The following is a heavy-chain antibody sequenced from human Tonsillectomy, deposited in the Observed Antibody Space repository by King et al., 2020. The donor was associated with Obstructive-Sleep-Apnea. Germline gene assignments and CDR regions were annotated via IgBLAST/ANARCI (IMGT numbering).Heavy chain of an antibody. CDR3: ASICGYSSTWYYY. D-gene: IGHD6-13*01. Sequence: VQLVESGGGLVQPGGSLRLSCAASGFTFSSYFMSWVRQAPGKGLEWVANIKEDGSEKYYVDSVKGRFTISRDNAKNSLYLHMNTLRSEDTAVYYCASICGYSSTWYYYWGQGTLVTVSS. CDR2: IKEDGSEK. V-gene: IGHV3-7*01. J-gene: IGHJ4*02. CDR1: GFTFSSYF.